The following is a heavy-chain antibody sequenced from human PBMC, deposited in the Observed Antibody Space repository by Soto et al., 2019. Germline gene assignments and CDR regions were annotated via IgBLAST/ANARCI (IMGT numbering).Heavy chain of an antibody. D-gene: IGHD3-16*01. V-gene: IGHV3-30*18. J-gene: IGHJ4*02. CDR2: ISYDGSNK. CDR1: GFSFSNNG. CDR3: AKDRVESGLGEIDY. Sequence: QVPLVESGGGVVQPGRSLRLSCAASGFSFSNNGMHWVRQAPGKGLEWVAIISYDGSNKYYADSVKGRFTISRDNSKNTLYLQMNSLRVEDTAVYYCAKDRVESGLGEIDYWGQGTLVTVSS.